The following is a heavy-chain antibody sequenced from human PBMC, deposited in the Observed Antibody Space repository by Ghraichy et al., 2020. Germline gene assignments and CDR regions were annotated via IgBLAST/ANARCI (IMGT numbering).Heavy chain of an antibody. CDR2: ISPNNGGT. CDR1: GYTFTDHY. V-gene: IGHV1-2*06. CDR3: ARSYEGQPSYYYYYMDV. D-gene: IGHD3-10*01. Sequence: ASVKVSCKASGYTFTDHYMHWVRQAPGQGLEWMGQISPNNGGTNYALKFQGRVTMTRDTSISTAYMELSRLRSDDTAVYYCARSYEGQPSYYYYYMDVWGKGTTVSVSS. J-gene: IGHJ6*03.